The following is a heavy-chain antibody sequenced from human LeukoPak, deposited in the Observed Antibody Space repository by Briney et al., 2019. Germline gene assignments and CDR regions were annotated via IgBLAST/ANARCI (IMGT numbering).Heavy chain of an antibody. J-gene: IGHJ4*02. CDR2: IIPIFGTA. CDR1: GGTFSSYA. CDR3: ATDSSRDYFDY. D-gene: IGHD6-13*01. Sequence: ASVKVSCKASGGTFSSYAISWVRQAPGQGLEWMGGIIPIFGTANYAQKFQGRVTITADESTSTAYMELSRLRSDDTAVYYCATDSSRDYFDYWGQGTLVTVSS. V-gene: IGHV1-69*13.